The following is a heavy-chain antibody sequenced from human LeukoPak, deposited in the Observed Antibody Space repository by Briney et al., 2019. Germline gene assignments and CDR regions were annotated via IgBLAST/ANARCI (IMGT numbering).Heavy chain of an antibody. CDR2: ISGSGGGT. CDR3: VKETYAICGYFSYY. CDR1: GFTFSTYA. Sequence: PGGSLRLSCAASGFTFSTYATSWVRQAPGKGLKWVSGISGSGGGTYYADSVKGRFTISRDNSKNTLYLQMNSLRAEDAAVYYCVKETYAICGYFSYYWGQGTLVTVSS. D-gene: IGHD2-21*01. V-gene: IGHV3-23*01. J-gene: IGHJ4*02.